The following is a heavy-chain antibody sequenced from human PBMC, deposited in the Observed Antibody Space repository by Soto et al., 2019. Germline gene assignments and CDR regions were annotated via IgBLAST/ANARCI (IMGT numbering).Heavy chain of an antibody. V-gene: IGHV1-69*13. Sequence: GASVKVSCKASGGTFSSYAISWVRQAPGQGLEWMGGIIPIFGTANYAQKFQGRVTITADESTSTAYMELSSLRSEDTAVYYCARVAAMATYGMDVWGQGTTVTVSS. CDR1: GGTFSSYA. D-gene: IGHD5-18*01. CDR2: IIPIFGTA. J-gene: IGHJ6*02. CDR3: ARVAAMATYGMDV.